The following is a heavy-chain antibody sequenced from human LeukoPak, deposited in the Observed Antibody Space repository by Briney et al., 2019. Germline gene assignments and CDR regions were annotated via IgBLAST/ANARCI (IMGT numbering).Heavy chain of an antibody. Sequence: GASVKVSCKASGYTFTGYCMHWVRQAPGQGLEWMGWINPNSGGTNYAQKFQGRVTMTRDTSISTAYMELSRLRSDDTAVYYCARDVDIVATIKVAWGQGTLVTVSS. V-gene: IGHV1-2*02. CDR3: ARDVDIVATIKVA. J-gene: IGHJ4*02. CDR1: GYTFTGYC. CDR2: INPNSGGT. D-gene: IGHD5-12*01.